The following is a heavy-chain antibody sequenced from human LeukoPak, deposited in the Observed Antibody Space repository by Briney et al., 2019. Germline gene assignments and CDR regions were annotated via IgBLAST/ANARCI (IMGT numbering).Heavy chain of an antibody. CDR2: ISSSSSYI. Sequence: GGSLRLSCAASRFTFSSYAMSWVRQAPGKGLEWVSSISSSSSYIYYADSVKGRFTISRDNAKNSLYLQMNSLRAEDTAVYYCARDFYDFWSGYYDPYYYYYYGMDVWGQGTTVTVSS. CDR1: RFTFSSYA. J-gene: IGHJ6*02. V-gene: IGHV3-21*01. CDR3: ARDFYDFWSGYYDPYYYYYYGMDV. D-gene: IGHD3-3*01.